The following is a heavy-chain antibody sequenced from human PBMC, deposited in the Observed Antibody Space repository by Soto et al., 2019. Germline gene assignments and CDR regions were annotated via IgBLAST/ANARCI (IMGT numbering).Heavy chain of an antibody. J-gene: IGHJ4*02. V-gene: IGHV3-21*01. CDR1: GFTFSSYS. CDR2: ISSSSSYT. D-gene: IGHD3-22*01. CDR3: ARARSYYYDSPAYYFDY. Sequence: GGSLRLSCAASGFTFSSYSMNWVRQAPGKGLEWVSSISSSSSYTYYADSVKGRFTISRDNAKNSLYLQMNSLRAEDTAVYYCARARSYYYDSPAYYFDYWGQGTLVTVSS.